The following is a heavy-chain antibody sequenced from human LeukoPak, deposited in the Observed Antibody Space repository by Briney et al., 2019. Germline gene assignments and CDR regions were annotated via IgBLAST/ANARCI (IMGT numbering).Heavy chain of an antibody. CDR3: ARGPFDY. V-gene: IGHV4-59*12. CDR1: GGSISSYF. Sequence: SETLSLTCTVSGGSISSYFWIWIRQPPGKGLEWIGYIYYSGSTYYNPSLKSRVTISVDRSKNQFSLKLSSVTAADTAVYYCARGPFDYWGQGTLVTVSS. J-gene: IGHJ4*02. CDR2: IYYSGST.